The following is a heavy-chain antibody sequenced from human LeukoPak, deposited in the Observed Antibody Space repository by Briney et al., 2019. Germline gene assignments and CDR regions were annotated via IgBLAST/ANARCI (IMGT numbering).Heavy chain of an antibody. V-gene: IGHV4-34*01. CDR2: INHSGST. Sequence: PSETLSLTCAVYGGSFSGYYWSWIRQPPGKGLEWIGEINHSGSTNYNPSLKSRVTISVDTSKNQFSLKLSSVSAADTAVYYCARGKSNTMVRGDMDVWGKGTTVTVSS. CDR3: ARGKSNTMVRGDMDV. CDR1: GGSFSGYY. J-gene: IGHJ6*03. D-gene: IGHD3-10*01.